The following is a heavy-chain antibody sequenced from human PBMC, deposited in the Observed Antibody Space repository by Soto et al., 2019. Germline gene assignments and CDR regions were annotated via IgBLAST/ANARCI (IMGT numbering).Heavy chain of an antibody. CDR1: GATFRRFS. V-gene: IGHV1-69*01. J-gene: IGHJ6*02. CDR3: ARTDEGIYHSNYHYYYALDI. CDR2: IVPIFGTT. D-gene: IGHD3-16*02. Sequence: QVQLVQSGAEVKKPGSSVKISCKASGATFRRFSISWVRQAPGQGLAWMGGIVPIFGTTNYAQELQGRIAITAEETTSTSYMELRSLKSEDTAVYYCARTDEGIYHSNYHYYYALDIWGQGTTVTVTS.